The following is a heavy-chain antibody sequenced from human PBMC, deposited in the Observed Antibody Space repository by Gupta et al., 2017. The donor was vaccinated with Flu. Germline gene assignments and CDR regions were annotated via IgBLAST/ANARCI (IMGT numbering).Heavy chain of an antibody. Sequence: GPGLVKPSETLSLTCTVSGGSISSYYWSWIRQPPGKGLEWIGYIYYSGSTNYNPSLKSRVTISVDTSKNQFTLKLSSVTAADTAVYYCARAGVVVAAPPSAFDYWGQGTLVTVSA. CDR2: IYYSGST. V-gene: IGHV4-59*01. CDR1: GGSISSYY. CDR3: ARAGVVVAAPPSAFDY. D-gene: IGHD2-15*01. J-gene: IGHJ4*02.